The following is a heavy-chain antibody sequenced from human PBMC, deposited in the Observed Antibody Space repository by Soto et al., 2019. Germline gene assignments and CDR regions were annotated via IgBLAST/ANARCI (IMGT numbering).Heavy chain of an antibody. Sequence: QVQLQESGPGLIKPSQTLSLTCSVSGASISSGGYYWSWIRQHPGKGLEWIGYIYYSGNTYYNPSLKSRVTISVDTSKNQFSLKLYSVTAADTAMYYCARTGLWFGARNGMDVWGQGTTVTVSS. CDR2: IYYSGNT. CDR3: ARTGLWFGARNGMDV. V-gene: IGHV4-31*03. CDR1: GASISSGGYY. J-gene: IGHJ6*02. D-gene: IGHD3-10*01.